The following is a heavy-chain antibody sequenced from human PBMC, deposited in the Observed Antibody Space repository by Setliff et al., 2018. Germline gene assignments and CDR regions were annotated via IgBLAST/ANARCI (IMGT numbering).Heavy chain of an antibody. CDR2: INPSSGRT. CDR1: GYTFTSHY. J-gene: IGHJ3*02. Sequence: ASVKISCKASGYTFTSHYMHWVRQAPGLGLEWMGTINPSSGRTSYAQKLQGRVTMTTDTSTSTAYMELRSLRSDDTAVYYCARDSSGYMAFDIWGQGKMVTVSS. CDR3: ARDSSGYMAFDI. V-gene: IGHV1-46*01. D-gene: IGHD3-22*01.